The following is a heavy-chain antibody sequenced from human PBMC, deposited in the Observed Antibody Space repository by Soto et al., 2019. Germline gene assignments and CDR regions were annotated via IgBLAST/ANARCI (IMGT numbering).Heavy chain of an antibody. D-gene: IGHD4-17*01. CDR3: ASFNNDYGDYPGGY. CDR2: INHSGST. V-gene: IGHV4-34*01. CDR1: GGSFSGYY. J-gene: IGHJ4*02. Sequence: QVQLQQWGAGLLKPSETLSLTCAVYGGSFSGYYWSWIRQPPGKGLEWIGEINHSGSTNYNPSLKSRVTISVDTSKNQFSLKLSSVTAADTVVYYCASFNNDYGDYPGGYWGQGTLVTVSS.